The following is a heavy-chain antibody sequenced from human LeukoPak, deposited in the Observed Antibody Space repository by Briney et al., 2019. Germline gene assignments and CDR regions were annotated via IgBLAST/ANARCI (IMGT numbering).Heavy chain of an antibody. Sequence: PGGSLRLSCAASGFTFSSYSMNWVRRAPGKGLEWVSSISSSSTYIYYADPVKGRFTISRDNAKNSLYLQMNSLRAEDTAVYYCATYGSGSYYYFDYWGQGTLVTVSS. CDR2: ISSSSTYI. CDR1: GFTFSSYS. J-gene: IGHJ4*02. V-gene: IGHV3-21*01. CDR3: ATYGSGSYYYFDY. D-gene: IGHD3-10*01.